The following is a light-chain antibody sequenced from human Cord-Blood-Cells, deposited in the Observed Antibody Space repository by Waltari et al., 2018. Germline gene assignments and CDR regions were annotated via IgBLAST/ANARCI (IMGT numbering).Light chain of an antibody. CDR1: QGISSG. CDR3: QRFNSYPIT. V-gene: IGKV1-13*02. CDR2: DAS. Sequence: AIQLNQSPSSLSASVGDRVTITCRASQGISSGLACYQQKPGKAPKLLIYDASCLESGVPSSCSGSCAGTDFTLTSSSLQPEDLATYYCQRFNSYPITFGQGTRLEIK. J-gene: IGKJ5*01.